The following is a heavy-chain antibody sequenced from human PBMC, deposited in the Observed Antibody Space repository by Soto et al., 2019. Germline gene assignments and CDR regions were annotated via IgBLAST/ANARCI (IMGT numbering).Heavy chain of an antibody. Sequence: QVRLVESGGGLVKPEGSLRLSCAASGFTFNDYYMSWIRQAPGKGLEWLSYISGTSNTIYYADSVKGRFTISRDNAKNSLYLQMNSLRAEDTAVYYCAREGNRFQHWGQGTLVTVSS. CDR2: ISGTSNTI. V-gene: IGHV3-11*01. CDR3: AREGNRFQH. CDR1: GFTFNDYY. D-gene: IGHD3-10*01. J-gene: IGHJ1*01.